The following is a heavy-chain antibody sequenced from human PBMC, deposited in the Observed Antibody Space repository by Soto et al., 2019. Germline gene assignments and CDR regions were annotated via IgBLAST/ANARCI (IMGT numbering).Heavy chain of an antibody. J-gene: IGHJ3*02. CDR1: GYPVTAYY. Sequence: QLHLVQSGAVVKKPGASVTVSCSASGYPVTAYYMHWVRQAPGRGLEWMGGINPATGAAKYTQTFRGRVTMTRDTSTSAVFMELSGLTSEDTAVFYCARGEGVGVAGSAAFDMWGQGTLVTVSS. D-gene: IGHD3-3*01. CDR2: INPATGAA. V-gene: IGHV1-2*02. CDR3: ARGEGVGVAGSAAFDM.